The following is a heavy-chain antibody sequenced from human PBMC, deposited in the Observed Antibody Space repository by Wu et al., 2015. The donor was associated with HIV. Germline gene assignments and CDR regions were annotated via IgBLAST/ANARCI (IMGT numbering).Heavy chain of an antibody. CDR1: GYSFTDYY. CDR2: INPKNGGT. Sequence: QVQLVQSGAEVKKPGASMKVSCKASGYSFTDYYIYWVRQAPGQGLERMGWINPKNGGTDYARGFQGRLTRPEDMSSSNSLNVELKTLDIRRNTAMYFCLREATVATKIDAKFPGNFDYWGPGN. D-gene: IGHD5-12*01. V-gene: IGHV1-2*02. CDR3: LREATVATKIDAKFPGNFDY. J-gene: IGHJ4*02.